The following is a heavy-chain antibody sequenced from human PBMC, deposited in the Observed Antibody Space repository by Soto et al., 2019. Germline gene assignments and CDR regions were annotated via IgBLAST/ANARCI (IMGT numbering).Heavy chain of an antibody. Sequence: GGSLRLSCAASGFTFSSYAMHWVRKDPGKGLEWVAVISYDGSNKYYADSVKGRFTISRDNSKNTLYLQMNSLRAEDTAVYYCARDVGGITIFGVVITDAFDIWGQGTMVTVSS. J-gene: IGHJ3*02. CDR2: ISYDGSNK. CDR1: GFTFSSYA. V-gene: IGHV3-30-3*01. CDR3: ARDVGGITIFGVVITDAFDI. D-gene: IGHD3-3*01.